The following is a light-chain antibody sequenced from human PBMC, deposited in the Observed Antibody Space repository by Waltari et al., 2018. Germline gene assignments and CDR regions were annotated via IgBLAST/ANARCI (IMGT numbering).Light chain of an antibody. CDR2: EVS. CDR3: NSYAGSSSWV. J-gene: IGLJ3*02. CDR1: SSDVGSYNY. V-gene: IGLV2-14*01. Sequence: QSALTQPASVSGSPGQSITISCTGTSSDVGSYNYVSWYQQHPGNAPKLMIYEVSERHAGVSTRFSGSTSGNTASLTISGLQAEDEAYYYCNSYAGSSSWVFGGGTKLTVL.